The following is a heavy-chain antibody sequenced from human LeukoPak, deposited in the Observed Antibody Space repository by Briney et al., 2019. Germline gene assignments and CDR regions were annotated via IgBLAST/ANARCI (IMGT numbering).Heavy chain of an antibody. CDR1: GYTFTSYG. Sequence: ASVKVSCKASGYTFTSYGISWVRQAPGQGLEWMGWISAYNGNTNYAQKLQGRVTMTTDTSTSTAYMELRSLRSDDTAVYYCATKLPGIAAAATPLDNWFDPWGQGTLVIVSS. J-gene: IGHJ5*02. V-gene: IGHV1-18*01. D-gene: IGHD6-13*01. CDR3: ATKLPGIAAAATPLDNWFDP. CDR2: ISAYNGNT.